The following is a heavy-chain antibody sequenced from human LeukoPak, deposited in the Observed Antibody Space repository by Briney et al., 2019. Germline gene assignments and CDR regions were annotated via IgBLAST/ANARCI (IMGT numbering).Heavy chain of an antibody. V-gene: IGHV3-23*01. CDR2: ISGSADGT. J-gene: IGHJ4*02. D-gene: IGHD4-23*01. Sequence: GGSLRLSCAASGFTFGSYAMSWVRQAPGKGLEWVSTISGSADGTHYTDSVKGRFTISRANSKNTLYLQMSSLSAEDTAVYYCAKGIGGTLFDYWGQGTLVTVSS. CDR3: AKGIGGTLFDY. CDR1: GFTFGSYA.